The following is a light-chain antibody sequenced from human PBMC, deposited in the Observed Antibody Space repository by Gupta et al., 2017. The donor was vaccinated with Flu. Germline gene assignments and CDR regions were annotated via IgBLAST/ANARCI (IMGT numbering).Light chain of an antibody. CDR1: QSLVYSDGNTY. Sequence: DVVMTQSPLSLPVTLGQPASISCRSSQSLVYSDGNTYLNWFQQRPGQSPRRLIYKVSNRDSGVPDRLSGSGSGTDFTLKISRVEAEDVGVYYCMQGTHWTLYSFGQGTKLEIK. CDR3: MQGTHWTLYS. V-gene: IGKV2-30*01. J-gene: IGKJ2*03. CDR2: KVS.